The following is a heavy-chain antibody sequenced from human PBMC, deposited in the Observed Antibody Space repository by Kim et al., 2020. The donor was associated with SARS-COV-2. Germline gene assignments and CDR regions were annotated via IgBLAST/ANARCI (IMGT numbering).Heavy chain of an antibody. CDR3: AKDTAHDYGDYLDY. V-gene: IGHV3-9*01. J-gene: IGHJ4*02. D-gene: IGHD4-17*01. Sequence: ADSVKGRFTISRDNAKNSLYLQMNSLRAEDTALYYCAKDTAHDYGDYLDYWGQGTLVTVSS.